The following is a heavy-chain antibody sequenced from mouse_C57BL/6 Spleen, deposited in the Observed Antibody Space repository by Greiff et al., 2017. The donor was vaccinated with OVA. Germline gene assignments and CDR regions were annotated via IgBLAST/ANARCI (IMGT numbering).Heavy chain of an antibody. CDR3: ARELPFAY. J-gene: IGHJ3*01. CDR2: INPSTGGT. CDR1: GYSFTGYY. Sequence: EVQLQQSGPELVKPGASVKISCKASGYSFTGYYMNWVKQSPEKSLEWIGEINPSTGGTTYNQKFKAKATLTVDKSSSTAYMQLKSLTSEDSAVYYCARELPFAYWGQGTLVTVSA. V-gene: IGHV1-42*01.